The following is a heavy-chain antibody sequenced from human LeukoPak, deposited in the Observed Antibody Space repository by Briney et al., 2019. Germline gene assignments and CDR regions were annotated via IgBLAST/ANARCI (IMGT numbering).Heavy chain of an antibody. J-gene: IGHJ5*02. Sequence: PSETLSLTCTVSGGSISGGTYYWSWIRQPAGKGLEWIGRIYTSGSTNYNPSLKSRVTISVDTSKNQFSLKLSSVTAADTAVYYCARGLVAARPGPPFDPWGQGTLVTVSS. D-gene: IGHD6-6*01. CDR3: ARGLVAARPGPPFDP. CDR1: GGSISGGTYY. V-gene: IGHV4-61*02. CDR2: IYTSGST.